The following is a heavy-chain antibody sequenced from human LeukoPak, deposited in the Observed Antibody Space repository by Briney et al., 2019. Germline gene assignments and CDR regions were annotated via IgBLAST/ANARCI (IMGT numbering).Heavy chain of an antibody. CDR3: ARDDSADDNAFDI. CDR1: GFTFSSYG. D-gene: IGHD3-9*01. Sequence: GGSLRLSCAASGFTFSSYGMHWVRQAPGKGLEWVAVIWSHGNTKKYADSVEGRFTISRDNSKNTLYLEMDTLRAEDTALYYCARDDSADDNAFDIWGQRTMVTVSS. CDR2: IWSHGNTK. V-gene: IGHV3-33*01. J-gene: IGHJ3*02.